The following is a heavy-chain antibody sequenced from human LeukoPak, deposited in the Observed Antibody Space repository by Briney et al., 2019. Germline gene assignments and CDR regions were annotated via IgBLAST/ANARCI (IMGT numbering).Heavy chain of an antibody. V-gene: IGHV1-69*05. CDR1: GGTFSSYA. Sequence: SVKVSCKXSGGTFSSYAISWVRQAPGQGLEWMGRIIPIFGTANYAQKFQGRVTITTDESTSTAYMELSSLRSEDTAVYYCARDQGEWLVANAFDIWGQGTMVTVSS. CDR2: IIPIFGTA. CDR3: ARDQGEWLVANAFDI. J-gene: IGHJ3*02. D-gene: IGHD6-19*01.